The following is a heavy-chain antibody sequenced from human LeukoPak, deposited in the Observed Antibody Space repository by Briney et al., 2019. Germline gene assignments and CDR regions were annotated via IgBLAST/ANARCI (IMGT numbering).Heavy chain of an antibody. CDR1: GGSISSYY. CDR2: IYYSGST. D-gene: IGHD6-13*01. CDR3: ARETAAAGVGLGWFDP. V-gene: IGHV4-59*01. Sequence: SETLSLTCTVSGGSISSYYWSWIRQPPGKGLEWIGYIYYSGSTNYNPSLKSRVTISVDTSKNQFSLKLSSVTAADTAVYYCARETAAAGVGLGWFDPWGQGTLVTVSS. J-gene: IGHJ5*02.